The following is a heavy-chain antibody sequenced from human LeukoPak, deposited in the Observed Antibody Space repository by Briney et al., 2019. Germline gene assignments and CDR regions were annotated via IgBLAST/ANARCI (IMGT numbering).Heavy chain of an antibody. D-gene: IGHD6-19*01. J-gene: IGHJ4*02. CDR2: TRFDGSNG. CDR1: GFTFSSYG. Sequence: PGGSLRLSCAASGFTFSSYGMHWVRQAPGKGLEWVAFTRFDGSNGYYADSVKGRFTISRDNSKNTLWLQIDSLRAEDTAVYYCAKDFEAVAGTFDYWGQGTLVTVSS. CDR3: AKDFEAVAGTFDY. V-gene: IGHV3-30*02.